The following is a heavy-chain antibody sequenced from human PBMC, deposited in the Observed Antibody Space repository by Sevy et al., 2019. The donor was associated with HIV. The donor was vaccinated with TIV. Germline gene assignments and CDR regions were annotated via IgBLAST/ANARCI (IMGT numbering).Heavy chain of an antibody. CDR2: IYYSGST. J-gene: IGHJ4*02. CDR3: ARNVGYCTSGVCSSGVFDY. CDR1: GGSISSSSYY. V-gene: IGHV4-39*01. D-gene: IGHD2-8*01. Sequence: SETLSLTCTVSGGSISSSSYYWGWIRQPPGKGLEWIGSIYYSGSTYYNPSLKSRVTISVDTSKNQFSLKLSSVTAADTAVYYCARNVGYCTSGVCSSGVFDYWGQGTLVTVSS.